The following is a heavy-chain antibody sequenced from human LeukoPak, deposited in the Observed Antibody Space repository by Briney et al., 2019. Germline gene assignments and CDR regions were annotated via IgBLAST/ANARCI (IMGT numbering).Heavy chain of an antibody. Sequence: SETLSLTCTVSGGSISSRSYYWGWIRQPPGKGLEWIGSIYYSGSTYYNPSLKSRVTISVDTSKNQFSLKLSSVTAADTAVYYCARFMVRGVIIGGFDYWGQGTLVTVSS. CDR2: IYYSGST. J-gene: IGHJ4*02. D-gene: IGHD3-10*01. CDR1: GGSISSRSYY. V-gene: IGHV4-39*01. CDR3: ARFMVRGVIIGGFDY.